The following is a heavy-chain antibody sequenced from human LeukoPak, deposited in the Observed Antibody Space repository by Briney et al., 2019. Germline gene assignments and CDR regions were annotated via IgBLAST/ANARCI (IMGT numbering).Heavy chain of an antibody. J-gene: IGHJ6*03. CDR2: IYSSANI. CDR3: ARVTGDVVGPFYYYYLDV. D-gene: IGHD2-15*01. CDR1: GDSMSDDY. Sequence: SETLSLTCTVSGDSMSDDYWGWIRQPAGRGLEWIGRIYSSANIDYNPSLESRVTLSIDTSKNQFSLKLSSVTAADTAVYYCARVTGDVVGPFYYYYLDVWGKGTTVSISS. V-gene: IGHV4-4*07.